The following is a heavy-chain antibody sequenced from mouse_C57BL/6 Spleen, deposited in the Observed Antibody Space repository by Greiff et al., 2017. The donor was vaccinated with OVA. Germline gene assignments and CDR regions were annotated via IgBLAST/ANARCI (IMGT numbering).Heavy chain of an antibody. J-gene: IGHJ1*03. Sequence: EVHLVESGGGLVKPGGSLQLSCAASGFTFSDYGMHWVRQAPEKGLGWVAYISSGSSTIYYADTVKGRFTISRDNAKNTLFLQMTSLRSEDTAMYYCATGNWYFDVWGTGTTVTVSS. V-gene: IGHV5-17*01. D-gene: IGHD1-1*02. CDR1: GFTFSDYG. CDR3: ATGNWYFDV. CDR2: ISSGSSTI.